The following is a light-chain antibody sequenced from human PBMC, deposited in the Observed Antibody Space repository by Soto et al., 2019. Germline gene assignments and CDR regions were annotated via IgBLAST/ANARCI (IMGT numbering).Light chain of an antibody. J-gene: IGLJ2*01. CDR2: EVS. Sequence: QSALTQPASVSGSPGQSITISCTGTSSDVGGYNYVSWYQQHPGKAPKLMIYEVSNRPSGASNRFSGSKSGNTASLTISGLQAEDEADYYCSSYTSSSTLVVFGGGTKVTVL. CDR1: SSDVGGYNY. CDR3: SSYTSSSTLVV. V-gene: IGLV2-14*01.